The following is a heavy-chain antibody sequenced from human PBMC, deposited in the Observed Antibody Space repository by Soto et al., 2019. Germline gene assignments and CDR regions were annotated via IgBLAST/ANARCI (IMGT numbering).Heavy chain of an antibody. V-gene: IGHV3-48*02. Sequence: VSLRLSCAASGFTFSDFNMNWVRQAPGKGLEWISYISSSGRSTYYADSVKGRFTISRDNANNSLFLQMNSLVDEDSAVYYCAKETFFFESRTSYFAQRPRWFDPWGPGTLVTV. CDR3: AKETFFFESRTSYFAQRPRWFDP. CDR2: ISSSGRST. CDR1: GFTFSDFN. J-gene: IGHJ5*02. D-gene: IGHD3-3*02.